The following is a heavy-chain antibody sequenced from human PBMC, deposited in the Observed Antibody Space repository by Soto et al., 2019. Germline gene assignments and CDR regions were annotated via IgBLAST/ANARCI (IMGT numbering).Heavy chain of an antibody. CDR2: IKQDGSEK. CDR1: GFTFSSYW. J-gene: IGHJ3*02. V-gene: IGHV3-7*01. D-gene: IGHD2-15*01. CDR3: ASDYSAVVSRTLGAFDI. Sequence: EVQLVESGGGLVQPGGSLRLSCAASGFTFSSYWMSWVRQAPGKGLEWVANIKQDGSEKYYVDSVKGRFTISRDNAKNSLYLQMNGLRAEDTAVYYCASDYSAVVSRTLGAFDIWGQGTMVTVSS.